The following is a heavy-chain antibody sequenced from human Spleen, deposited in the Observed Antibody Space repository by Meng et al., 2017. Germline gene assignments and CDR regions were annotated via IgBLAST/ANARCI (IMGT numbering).Heavy chain of an antibody. D-gene: IGHD3-22*01. V-gene: IGHV1-69*05. CDR2: IIPIFGTA. Sequence: SVKVSCKASGGTFSSYAISWVRQAPGQGLEWMGGIIPIFGTANYAQKFQGRVTITTDESTSTACMELSSLRSEDTAVYYCAREEGYYDSSGYRVYGMDVWGQGTTVTVSS. J-gene: IGHJ6*02. CDR1: GGTFSSYA. CDR3: AREEGYYDSSGYRVYGMDV.